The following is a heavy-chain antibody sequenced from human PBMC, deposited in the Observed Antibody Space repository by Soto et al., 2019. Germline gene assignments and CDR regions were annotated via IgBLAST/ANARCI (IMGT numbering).Heavy chain of an antibody. CDR2: IYYSGST. J-gene: IGHJ6*03. Sequence: SETLSLTCTVSGGSISSNYWSWIRQPPGKGLEWIGYIYYSGSTKYNPSLKSRVTISVDTSRNQFSLRLSSVTAADTAVYYCARCFKYGDYPYYYYYRDVWGKGTTVTVSS. CDR1: GGSISSNY. V-gene: IGHV4-59*01. CDR3: ARCFKYGDYPYYYYYRDV. D-gene: IGHD4-17*01.